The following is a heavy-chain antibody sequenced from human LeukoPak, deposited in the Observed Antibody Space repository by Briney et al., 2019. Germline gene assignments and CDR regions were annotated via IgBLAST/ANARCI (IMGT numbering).Heavy chain of an antibody. CDR2: IYYSGST. D-gene: IGHD3-3*01. CDR1: GGSISSHY. CDR3: ARVRYYDFWSGYSDYYYYYYMDV. J-gene: IGHJ6*03. Sequence: SETLSLTCTVSGGSISSHYWSWIRQPPGKGLEWIGYIYYSGSTNYNPSLKSRVTISVDTSKNQLSLKLSSVTAADTAVYYCARVRYYDFWSGYSDYYYYYYMDVWGKGTTVTVSS. V-gene: IGHV4-59*11.